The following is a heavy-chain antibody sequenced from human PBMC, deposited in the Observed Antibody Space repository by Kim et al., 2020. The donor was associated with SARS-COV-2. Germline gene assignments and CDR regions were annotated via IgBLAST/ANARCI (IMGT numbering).Heavy chain of an antibody. D-gene: IGHD3-16*01. Sequence: GGSLRLSCAASGFTFSSYSMNWVRQAPGKGLEWVSSISSSSSYIYYADTVKGRFTISRDNAKNSLYLQMNSLRAEDTAVYYCARFGGYGGNSHFDYWGQGTLVTVSS. CDR1: GFTFSSYS. CDR2: ISSSSSYI. CDR3: ARFGGYGGNSHFDY. J-gene: IGHJ4*02. V-gene: IGHV3-21*01.